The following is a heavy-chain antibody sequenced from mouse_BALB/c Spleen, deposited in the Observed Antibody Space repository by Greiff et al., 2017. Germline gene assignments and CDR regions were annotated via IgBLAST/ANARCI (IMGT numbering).Heavy chain of an antibody. CDR1: GFTFSSYA. Sequence: EVMLVESGGGLVKPGGSLKLSCAASGFTFSSYAMSWVRQTPEKRLEWVATISSGGSYTYYPDSVKGRFTISRDNAKNTLYLQMSSLRSEDTAMYYCARQGDGYAMDDWGQGTSVTVSS. J-gene: IGHJ4*01. D-gene: IGHD3-3*01. CDR2: ISSGGSYT. CDR3: ARQGDGYAMDD. V-gene: IGHV5-9-3*01.